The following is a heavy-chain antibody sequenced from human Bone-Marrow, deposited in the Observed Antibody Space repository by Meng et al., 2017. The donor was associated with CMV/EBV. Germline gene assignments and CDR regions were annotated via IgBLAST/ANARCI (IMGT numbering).Heavy chain of an antibody. CDR3: ATKVGDRSGYPLAHFDY. Sequence: ASVKVSCKASGYTFTGYYMHWVRQAPGQGLEWMGWINPNSGGTNYAQKFQGRVTMTRDTSISTAYMELSRLRSDDTAVYYCATKVGDRSGYPLAHFDYWGQGTLVTVSS. V-gene: IGHV1-2*02. J-gene: IGHJ4*02. D-gene: IGHD3-22*01. CDR2: INPNSGGT. CDR1: GYTFTGYY.